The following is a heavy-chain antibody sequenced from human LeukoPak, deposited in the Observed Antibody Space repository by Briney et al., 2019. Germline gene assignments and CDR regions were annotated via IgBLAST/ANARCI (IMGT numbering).Heavy chain of an antibody. CDR2: IYYSGGT. CDR3: ADHVDLRTIFYSSCYYSFDY. V-gene: IGHV4-31*03. D-gene: IGHD3-22*01. CDR1: LGSISGGGYY. Sequence: PSQTLSLTCTVSLGSISGGGYYWSWTRQHPGKCLEWLGYIYYSGGTYHNPSLKSRAPISVETPKNQFSLKLSSLTAAETFVYYCADHVDLRTIFYSSCYYSFDYWGKGTLVTVSS. J-gene: IGHJ4*02.